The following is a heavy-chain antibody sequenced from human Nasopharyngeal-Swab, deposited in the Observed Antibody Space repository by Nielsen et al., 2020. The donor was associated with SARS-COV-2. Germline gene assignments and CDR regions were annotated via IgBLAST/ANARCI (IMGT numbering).Heavy chain of an antibody. CDR2: IKKKGDRYTT. V-gene: IGHV3-72*01. Sequence: GESLKISCEASGFSFSDYFMDWVRQAPGKGPEWVGRIKKKGDRYTTEYAASVKGRFTISRDDSKNSLYLQMNSLKTEDTAVYYCGRDNYYKLDYWGQGTLVTVSS. J-gene: IGHJ4*02. CDR3: GRDNYYKLDY. CDR1: GFSFSDYF. D-gene: IGHD1-26*01.